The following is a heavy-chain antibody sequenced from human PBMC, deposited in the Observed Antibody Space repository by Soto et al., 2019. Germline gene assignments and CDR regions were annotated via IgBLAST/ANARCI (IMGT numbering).Heavy chain of an antibody. V-gene: IGHV1-69*13. CDR3: AREPHCYSNRYYGMDV. CDR1: GGTFSSYA. CDR2: IIPIFGTA. Sequence: SVKVSCKASGGTFSSYAISWVRQAPGQGLEWMGGIIPIFGTANYAQKFQGRVTITADESTSTAYMELSSLRSEDTAVYYCAREPHCYSNRYYGMDVWGQGTTVTVSS. D-gene: IGHD4-4*01. J-gene: IGHJ6*02.